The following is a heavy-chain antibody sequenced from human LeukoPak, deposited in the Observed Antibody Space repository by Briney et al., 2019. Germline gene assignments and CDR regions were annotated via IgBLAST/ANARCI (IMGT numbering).Heavy chain of an antibody. D-gene: IGHD3-9*01. V-gene: IGHV3-66*01. J-gene: IGHJ6*02. CDR2: IYSGGST. CDR1: GFTVSGNY. CDR3: ARVDYDILTGHARPYYYYGMDV. Sequence: GGSLRLSCAASGFTVSGNYMSWVRQAPGKGLEWVSVIYSGGSTYYADSVKGRFTISRDNSKNTLYLQMNSLRAEDTAVYYCARVDYDILTGHARPYYYYGMDVWGQGTTVTVSS.